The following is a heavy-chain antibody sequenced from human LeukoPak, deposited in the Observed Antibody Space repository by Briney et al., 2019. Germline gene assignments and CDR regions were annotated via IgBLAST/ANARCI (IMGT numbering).Heavy chain of an antibody. CDR2: ISSSSSYI. CDR1: GFTFSSYS. J-gene: IGHJ4*02. Sequence: PGGSLRLSCAASGFTFSSYSMNWVRQAPGKGLEWVSYISSSSSYIYYADSVKGRFTISRDNAKNALYLQMNNLRVEDTAGYYCAREGYCGGDCYGVVDYGGQGTLITVSS. D-gene: IGHD2-21*01. CDR3: AREGYCGGDCYGVVDY. V-gene: IGHV3-21*01.